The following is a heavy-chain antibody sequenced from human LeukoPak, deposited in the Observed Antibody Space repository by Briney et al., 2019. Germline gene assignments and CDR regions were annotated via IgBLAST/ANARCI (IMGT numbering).Heavy chain of an antibody. CDR3: ARDLSGSYARHYYYYYGMDV. J-gene: IGHJ6*02. CDR2: IYSGGST. V-gene: IGHV3-53*01. Sequence: GGSLRLSCAASGFTVSSNYMSWVRQAPGKGLEWVSVIYSGGSTYYADSVKGRFTISRDNSKNTLYLQMNSLRAEDTAVYYCARDLSGSYARHYYYYYGMDVWGQGTTVTVSS. D-gene: IGHD1-26*01. CDR1: GFTVSSNY.